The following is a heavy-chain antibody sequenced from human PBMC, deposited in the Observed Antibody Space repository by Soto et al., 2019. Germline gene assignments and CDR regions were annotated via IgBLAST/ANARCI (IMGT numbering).Heavy chain of an antibody. CDR2: INPNSGGT. CDR1: GYAFTGHF. J-gene: IGHJ4*02. D-gene: IGHD4-17*01. V-gene: IGHV1-2*02. Sequence: ASVKVSCKASGYAFTGHFMHWVRQAPGQGFEWMGWINPNSGGTNYVQRFQGRVSMTRDTSISTAYMELSRLTSDDTAVYYCARDDYGGNSGVLADFRGQGTLVTVSS. CDR3: ARDDYGGNSGVLADF.